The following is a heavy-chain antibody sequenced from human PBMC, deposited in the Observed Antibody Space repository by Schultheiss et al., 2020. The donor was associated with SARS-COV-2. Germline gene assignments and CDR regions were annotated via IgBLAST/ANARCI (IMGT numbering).Heavy chain of an antibody. J-gene: IGHJ4*02. D-gene: IGHD1-26*01. Sequence: GGSLRLSCAASGFTFSSYAMHWVRQAPGKGLEWVAVISYDGSNKYYADSVKGRFTISRDNSKNTLYLQMNSLRAEDTAVYYCARDKSVGATRYFDYWGQGTLVTVSS. V-gene: IGHV3-30*01. CDR1: GFTFSSYA. CDR3: ARDKSVGATRYFDY. CDR2: ISYDGSNK.